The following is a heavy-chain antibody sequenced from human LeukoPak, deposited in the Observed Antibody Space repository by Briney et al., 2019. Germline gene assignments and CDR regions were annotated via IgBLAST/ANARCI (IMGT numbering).Heavy chain of an antibody. CDR3: ARHVLGVGGSGSSRHTFDP. V-gene: IGHV4-39*01. Sequence: TSETLSLTCTVSGGSISSSSYYWGWIRQPPGKGLEWIGSIYYSGSTYYNPSLKSRVTISVDTSKNQFSLKLSSVTAADTAVYYCARHVLGVGGSGSSRHTFDPWGQGTLVTVSS. J-gene: IGHJ5*02. D-gene: IGHD3-10*01. CDR1: GGSISSSSYY. CDR2: IYYSGST.